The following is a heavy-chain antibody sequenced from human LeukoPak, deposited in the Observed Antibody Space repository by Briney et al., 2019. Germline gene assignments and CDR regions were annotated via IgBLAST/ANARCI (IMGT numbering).Heavy chain of an antibody. CDR1: GGSISSGDYY. J-gene: IGHJ4*02. D-gene: IGHD4-17*01. V-gene: IGHV4-30-4*01. Sequence: SETLSLTCTVSGGSISSGDYYWSWIRQPPGKGLEWIGYIYYSGSTYYNPSLKSRVTISVDTSKSQFSLKLSSVTAADTAVYYCARSTVIPDYFDYWGQGTLVTVSS. CDR2: IYYSGST. CDR3: ARSTVIPDYFDY.